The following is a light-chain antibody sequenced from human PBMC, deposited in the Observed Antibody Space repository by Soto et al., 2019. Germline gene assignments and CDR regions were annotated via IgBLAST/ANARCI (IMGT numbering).Light chain of an antibody. CDR2: GAS. J-gene: IGKJ3*01. V-gene: IGKV3-20*01. CDR1: QSVGDNY. Sequence: EIVLTQSPGTLSLSLGERATLSCRASQSVGDNYLAWYQQKPGQAPRLLIYGASSRATGIPDRFTGSGSGTDFTLTISDLEPEDFAVYYCQQYNNWPPFSFGPGTKVDIK. CDR3: QQYNNWPPFS.